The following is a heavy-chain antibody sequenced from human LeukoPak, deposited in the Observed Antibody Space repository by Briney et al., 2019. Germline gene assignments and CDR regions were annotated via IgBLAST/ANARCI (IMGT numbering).Heavy chain of an antibody. CDR3: VRGYSFGPYGMDV. CDR2: ISDSGGST. J-gene: IGHJ6*02. D-gene: IGHD2-15*01. Sequence: GGSLRLSCSASGFPFSSYAMHWVRQAPGKGLEYVSAISDSGGSTYYADSVKCRFTISRDNSKNTLYLQMSSLRAEDTAVYFCVRGYSFGPYGMDVWGQGTTVTVSS. CDR1: GFPFSSYA. V-gene: IGHV3-64D*09.